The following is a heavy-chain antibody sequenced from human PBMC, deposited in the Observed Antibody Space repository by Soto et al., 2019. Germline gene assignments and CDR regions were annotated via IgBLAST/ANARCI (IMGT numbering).Heavy chain of an antibody. CDR1: GFRFSTYD. D-gene: IGHD4-4*01. J-gene: IGHJ6*02. Sequence: DVQLLESGGGLVQPGGSLSLSCAASGFRFSTYDMSWVRQAPGKGLEWISVISGSGSGTYYADSVKGRFTISRDNSKNTLYLPMNILRAEDTAVYYCVRQAKLTTVTANVGYYYGVDVWGQGTTGTVSS. CDR2: ISGSGSGT. CDR3: VRQAKLTTVTANVGYYYGVDV. V-gene: IGHV3-23*01.